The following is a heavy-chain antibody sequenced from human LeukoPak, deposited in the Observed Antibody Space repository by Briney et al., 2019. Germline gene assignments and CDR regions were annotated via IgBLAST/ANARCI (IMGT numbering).Heavy chain of an antibody. CDR3: AKVNSGSYAALGY. Sequence: GGSLRLSCAASGFTFSSYAMSWVRQAPGKGLEWVSAISGSGGSTYYADPVKGRFTISRDNSKNTLYLQMNSLRAEDTAVYYCAKVNSGSYAALGYWGQGTLVTVSS. V-gene: IGHV3-23*01. CDR1: GFTFSSYA. D-gene: IGHD1-26*01. CDR2: ISGSGGST. J-gene: IGHJ4*02.